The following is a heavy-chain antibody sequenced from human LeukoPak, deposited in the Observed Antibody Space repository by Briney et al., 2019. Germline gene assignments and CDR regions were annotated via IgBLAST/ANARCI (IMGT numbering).Heavy chain of an antibody. CDR1: GYSISSGYY. Sequence: SETLSLTCAVSGYSISSGYYWRWIRQPPGKGLEWIGSIYHSGSAYYNPSLKSRVTISVDTSKNQFSLKLSSVTAADTAVYYCARDSLAQALGYPGYYYGMDVWGKGTTVTVSS. V-gene: IGHV4-38-2*02. J-gene: IGHJ6*04. D-gene: IGHD2-15*01. CDR3: ARDSLAQALGYPGYYYGMDV. CDR2: IYHSGSA.